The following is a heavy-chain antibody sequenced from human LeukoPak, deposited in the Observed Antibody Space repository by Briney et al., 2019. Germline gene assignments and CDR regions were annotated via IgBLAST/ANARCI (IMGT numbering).Heavy chain of an antibody. CDR3: ARGFGNYGDYGTPNYYGMDV. CDR2: INPNSGGT. CDR1: GYTFTGYY. D-gene: IGHD4-17*01. Sequence: ASVKVSCKASGYTFTGYYMHWVRQAPGQGLEWMGWINPNSGGTNYAQKFQGWVTMTRDTSISTAYMELSRLRSDDTAVYYCARGFGNYGDYGTPNYYGMDVWGQGTTVTVSS. J-gene: IGHJ6*02. V-gene: IGHV1-2*04.